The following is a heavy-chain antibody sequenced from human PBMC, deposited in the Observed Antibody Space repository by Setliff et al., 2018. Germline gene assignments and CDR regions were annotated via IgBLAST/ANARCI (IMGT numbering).Heavy chain of an antibody. CDR1: GYSFTKYW. V-gene: IGHV5-51*01. Sequence: GESLKISCKAAGYSFTKYWIGWVRQMPGKGLEWMGIIDPADSDTAYSPSFQGQVTISAGKSIGTAYLQWSSLKASDTAIYYCARRGWGSSSGDCYSPKGCYYYYMDVWGKGTTVTVSS. CDR3: ARRGWGSSSGDCYSPKGCYYYYMDV. J-gene: IGHJ6*03. D-gene: IGHD2-21*02. CDR2: IDPADSDT.